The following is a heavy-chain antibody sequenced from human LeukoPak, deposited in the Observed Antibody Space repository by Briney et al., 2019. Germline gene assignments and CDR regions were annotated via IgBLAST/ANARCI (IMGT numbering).Heavy chain of an antibody. J-gene: IGHJ4*02. CDR3: AKRGVVIRVILVGFHKEAYYFDS. V-gene: IGHV3-23*01. Sequence: PGGSLRLSCAVSGLTLSNYGMSWVRQAAGKGVEGVAGISDSGGRTKYADSVKGRFTICRDNRKNTLYLQMNRLRAADTAVYFCAKRGVVIRVILVGFHKEAYYFDSWGQGALVTVSS. CDR2: ISDSGGRT. CDR1: GLTLSNYG. D-gene: IGHD3-22*01.